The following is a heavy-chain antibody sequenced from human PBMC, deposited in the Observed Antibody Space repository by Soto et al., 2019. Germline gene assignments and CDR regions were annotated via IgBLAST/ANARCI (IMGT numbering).Heavy chain of an antibody. D-gene: IGHD2-2*01. CDR1: GGSISSGGYY. V-gene: IGHV4-31*03. J-gene: IGHJ3*02. CDR2: IYYSGRT. Sequence: QVQLQESGPGLVKPSQTLSLTCTVSGGSISSGGYYWSWIRQHPGKGLEWIGYIYYSGRTYYHPSLKSRVTISVDTSKNQFSLKLSSVTAADTAVYYCARGIVVVPATGGNGAFDIWGQGTMVTVSS. CDR3: ARGIVVVPATGGNGAFDI.